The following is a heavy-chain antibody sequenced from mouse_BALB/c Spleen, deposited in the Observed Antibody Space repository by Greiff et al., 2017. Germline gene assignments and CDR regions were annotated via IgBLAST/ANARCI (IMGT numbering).Heavy chain of an antibody. Sequence: EVQLQQSGPELVKPGASVTMSCKASGYTFTSYVMHWVKQKPGQGLEWIGYINPYNDGTKYNEKFKGKATLTSDKSSSTAYMELSSLTSEDSAFYYCARGGYPYYYAMDYWGEGTSVTVSS. J-gene: IGHJ4*01. CDR2: INPYNDGT. D-gene: IGHD2-2*01. CDR1: GYTFTSYV. V-gene: IGHV1-14*01. CDR3: ARGGYPYYYAMDY.